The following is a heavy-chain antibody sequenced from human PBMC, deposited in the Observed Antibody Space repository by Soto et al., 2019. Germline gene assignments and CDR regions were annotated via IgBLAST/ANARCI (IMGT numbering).Heavy chain of an antibody. D-gene: IGHD3-10*01. J-gene: IGHJ4*02. CDR1: GFTFSSYQ. V-gene: IGHV3-7*01. Sequence: GGSLRLSCAASGFTFSSYQMNWVRQAPGKGLEWVANIKQDGSEKYYVDSVKGRFTISRDNAKNSLYLQMNSLRAEDTAVYYCARVAPYYYGSGSYYFDYWGQGTLVTVSS. CDR2: IKQDGSEK. CDR3: ARVAPYYYGSGSYYFDY.